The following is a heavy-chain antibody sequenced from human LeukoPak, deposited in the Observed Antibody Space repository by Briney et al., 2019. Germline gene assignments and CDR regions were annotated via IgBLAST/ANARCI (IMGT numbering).Heavy chain of an antibody. CDR1: GFTFSSYG. CDR3: AKEAHYYYYGLDV. J-gene: IGHJ6*02. V-gene: IGHV3-30*02. CDR2: IRYDGSNK. Sequence: GGSLRLSCAASGFTFSSYGMHWVRQAPGKGLEWVAFIRYDGSNKYYADSVKGRFTISRDNSKNTLYLQMNSLRTEDTALYYCAKEAHYYYYGLDVWGQGTTVTVSS.